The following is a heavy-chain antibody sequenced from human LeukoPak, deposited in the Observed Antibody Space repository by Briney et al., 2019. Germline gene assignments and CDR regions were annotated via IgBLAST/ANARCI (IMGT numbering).Heavy chain of an antibody. J-gene: IGHJ6*03. Sequence: PSETLSLTCAVYGGSFSGYYSSWIRQPPGKGLEWIGEINHSGSTNYNPSLKSRVTISVDTSKNQFSLKLSSVTAADTAVYYCARGRLTTIGNYYYYMDVWGKGTTVTVSS. V-gene: IGHV4-34*01. CDR1: GGSFSGYY. CDR2: INHSGST. CDR3: ARGRLTTIGNYYYYMDV. D-gene: IGHD5-12*01.